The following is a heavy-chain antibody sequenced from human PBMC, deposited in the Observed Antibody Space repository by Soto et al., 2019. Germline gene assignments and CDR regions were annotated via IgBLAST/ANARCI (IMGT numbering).Heavy chain of an antibody. CDR1: GGSIRSTGFH. V-gene: IGHV4-30-4*01. D-gene: IGHD3-10*01. J-gene: IGHJ4*02. CDR2: IYYSGGT. Sequence: PSETLSLTCTVSGGSIRSTGFHWSWIRQHPGKGLEWIGYIYYSGGTNYNPSLLSRVTISVDTSKNQFSLKLSSVTAADTAVYYCASRKSSPYFDYWGQGTLVTVSS. CDR3: ASRKSSPYFDY.